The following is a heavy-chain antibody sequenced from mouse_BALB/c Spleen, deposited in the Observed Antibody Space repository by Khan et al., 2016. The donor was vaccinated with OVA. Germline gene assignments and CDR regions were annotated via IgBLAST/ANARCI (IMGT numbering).Heavy chain of an antibody. Sequence: VRLLEAGAELVKSGATVKLSCTASGLTIKNSYMHSVNQGPEQGLEWVGSIDPPDGNTKYEDKFQGQVTITADTSYNTAYLQLSSLTSEDTAVYYCAGMAGKWGQGTTLTVSS. J-gene: IGHJ2*01. CDR2: IDPPDGNT. CDR3: AGMAGK. V-gene: IGHV14-3*02. CDR1: GLTIKNSY.